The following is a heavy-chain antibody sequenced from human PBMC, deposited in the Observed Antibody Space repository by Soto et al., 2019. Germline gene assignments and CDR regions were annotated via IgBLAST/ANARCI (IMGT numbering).Heavy chain of an antibody. CDR2: IYYSGST. J-gene: IGHJ4*02. Sequence: QLQLQESGPGLVKPSETLSLTCTVSGGSISSSSYYWGWIRQPPGKGLEWIGSIYYSGSTYYNPSLKSRVTISVDTSKNQFSLKLSSVTAADTAVYYCARHETNYYDSSGPSYYFDYWGQGTLVTVSS. V-gene: IGHV4-39*01. CDR3: ARHETNYYDSSGPSYYFDY. CDR1: GGSISSSSYY. D-gene: IGHD3-22*01.